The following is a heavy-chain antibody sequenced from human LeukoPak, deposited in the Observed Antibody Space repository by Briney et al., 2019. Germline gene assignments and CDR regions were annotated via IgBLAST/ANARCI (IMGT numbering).Heavy chain of an antibody. Sequence: SVTVTFQSTVCTFLKYTINWVRQAPGQGLAWMGGSIVIFGSANYAQKFQGRAMITAHKSMKTASMELSSLRSSDRAGYYCARFPGRGFDIWGQGTMVTVPS. CDR2: SIVIFGSA. V-gene: IGHV1-69*06. D-gene: IGHD7-27*01. CDR1: VCTFLKYT. CDR3: ARFPGRGFDI. J-gene: IGHJ3*02.